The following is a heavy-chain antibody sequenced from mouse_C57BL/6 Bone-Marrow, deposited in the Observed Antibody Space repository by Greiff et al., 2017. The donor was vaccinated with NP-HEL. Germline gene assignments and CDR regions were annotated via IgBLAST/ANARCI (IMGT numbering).Heavy chain of an antibody. D-gene: IGHD2-4*01. CDR3: ARETYYDYDEAMDY. CDR1: GFTFSSYA. J-gene: IGHJ4*01. CDR2: ISGGGSYT. Sequence: EVKLVESGGGLVKPGGSLKLSCAASGFTFSSYAMSWVRQTPEKRLEWVATISGGGSYTYYPDNVKGRFPISRDNAKNNLYLPMSHLKSEDTAMYYCARETYYDYDEAMDYWGQGTSVTVSS. V-gene: IGHV5-4*01.